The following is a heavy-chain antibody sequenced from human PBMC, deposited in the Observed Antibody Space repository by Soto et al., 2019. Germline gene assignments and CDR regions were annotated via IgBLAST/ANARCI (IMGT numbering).Heavy chain of an antibody. V-gene: IGHV1-18*01. CDR1: GYTFTSSG. D-gene: IGHD6-19*01. CDR2: ISAYNGNT. Sequence: ASVKVSCKASGYTFTSSGISWVRQAPGQGLEWMGWISAYNGNTNYAQKLQGRVTMTTDTSTSTAYMELRSLRSDDTAVYYCARESLYSSGWDAFDIWGQGTMVTVSS. CDR3: ARESLYSSGWDAFDI. J-gene: IGHJ3*02.